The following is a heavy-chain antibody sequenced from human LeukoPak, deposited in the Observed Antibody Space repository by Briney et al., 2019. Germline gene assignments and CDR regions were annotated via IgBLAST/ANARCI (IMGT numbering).Heavy chain of an antibody. Sequence: PSETLSLTCTVSGGSISSGDYYWSWIRQPPGKGLEWIGSIYYSGSTYYNPSLKSRVTISVDTSKNQFSLKLSSVTAADTAVYYCARADNRITMVRGVIMLGRYNWFDPWGQGTLVTVSS. CDR3: ARADNRITMVRGVIMLGRYNWFDP. CDR1: GGSISSGDYY. J-gene: IGHJ5*02. CDR2: IYYSGST. V-gene: IGHV4-30-4*01. D-gene: IGHD3-10*01.